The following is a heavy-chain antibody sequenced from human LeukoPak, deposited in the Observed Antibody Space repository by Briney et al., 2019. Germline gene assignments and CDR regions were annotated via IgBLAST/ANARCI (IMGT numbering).Heavy chain of an antibody. J-gene: IGHJ4*02. CDR2: IIPIFGAT. D-gene: IGHD3-10*01. V-gene: IGHV1-69*05. CDR3: ARDPGWFGEYGLFAY. CDR1: GGSFSSYS. Sequence: SVKVSCKASGGSFSSYSINWVRQAPGQGLEWMGRIIPIFGATKYAQNFQGRVTITTDESTSTFYMELSMLRSEDTAVYYCARDPGWFGEYGLFAYWGEGTLVTVSS.